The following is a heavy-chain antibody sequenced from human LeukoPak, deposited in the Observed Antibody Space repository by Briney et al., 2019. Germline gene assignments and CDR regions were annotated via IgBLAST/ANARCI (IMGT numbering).Heavy chain of an antibody. D-gene: IGHD3-10*01. CDR3: ARGQQLWFGELN. J-gene: IGHJ4*02. Sequence: GGSLRLSCAASGFTFSSYAMHWVRQAPGKGLEWVAVISYDGSNKYYADSVKGRFTISRDNSKNTLYLQMNSLRAGDTAVYYCARGQQLWFGELNWGQGTLVTVSS. CDR2: ISYDGSNK. V-gene: IGHV3-30*04. CDR1: GFTFSSYA.